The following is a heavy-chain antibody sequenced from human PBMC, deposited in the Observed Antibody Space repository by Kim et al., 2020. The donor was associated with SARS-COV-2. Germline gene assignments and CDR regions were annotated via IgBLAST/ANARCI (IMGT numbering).Heavy chain of an antibody. D-gene: IGHD3-3*01. J-gene: IGHJ3*02. V-gene: IGHV4-31*02. Sequence: SNPSLKSRVIISVDTSKNQFSLRLRSVTAADTAVYYCARALFGVVDAFDIWGQGTMVTVSS. CDR3: ARALFGVVDAFDI.